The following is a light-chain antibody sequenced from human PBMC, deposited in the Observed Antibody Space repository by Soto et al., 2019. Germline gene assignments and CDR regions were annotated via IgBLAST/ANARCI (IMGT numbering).Light chain of an antibody. Sequence: DIQITHSPASLSASVVDGVTITCLASQGISNYLAWYQQKPGKVPKLLIYAASTLQSGVPSRFSGSGSGTDFTLTISSLQPEDVATYYCQQYYNWPINFGQGTRLEIK. V-gene: IGKV1-27*01. J-gene: IGKJ5*01. CDR1: QGISNY. CDR3: QQYYNWPIN. CDR2: AAS.